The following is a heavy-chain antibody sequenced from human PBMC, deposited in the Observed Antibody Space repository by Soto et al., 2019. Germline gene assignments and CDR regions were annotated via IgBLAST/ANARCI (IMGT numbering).Heavy chain of an antibody. J-gene: IGHJ4*02. D-gene: IGHD5-18*01. CDR1: GFTFSSHA. V-gene: IGHV3-23*01. Sequence: EVQLLESGGDLVQPGGSLRLSCAASGFTFSSHAMSWVRQAPGKGLEWVSGIGGSGGNTFYADSVMGRFTISRDISKSTLYLQMNSLRAEDTAVYYCAKSFSGYTYGKFDYWGQGTPVTVSP. CDR3: AKSFSGYTYGKFDY. CDR2: IGGSGGNT.